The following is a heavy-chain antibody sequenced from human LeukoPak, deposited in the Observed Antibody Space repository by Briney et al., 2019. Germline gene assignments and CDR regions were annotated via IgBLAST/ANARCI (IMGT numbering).Heavy chain of an antibody. CDR1: GGTFSSYS. CDR3: ARWQRMLGFYYFDY. V-gene: IGHV1-69*13. J-gene: IGHJ4*02. CDR2: IIPIFGTA. D-gene: IGHD6-25*01. Sequence: SVKVSCKASGGTFSSYSITWVRQAPGQGLEWMGGIIPIFGTANYAQKFQGRVTITADESTSTAYMELSSLRSEDTAVYYCARWQRMLGFYYFDYWGQGTLVTVSS.